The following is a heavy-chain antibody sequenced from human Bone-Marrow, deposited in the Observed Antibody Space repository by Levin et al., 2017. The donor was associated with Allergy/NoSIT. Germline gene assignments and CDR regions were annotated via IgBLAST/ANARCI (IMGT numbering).Heavy chain of an antibody. Sequence: GESLKISCAASGFTFSSYSMNWVRQAPGKGLEWVSSISSSSSYIYYADSVKGRFTISRDNAKNSLYLQMNSLRAEDTAVYYCARWAVAATPGRFDPWGQGTLVTVSS. V-gene: IGHV3-21*01. CDR3: ARWAVAATPGRFDP. J-gene: IGHJ5*02. CDR1: GFTFSSYS. CDR2: ISSSSSYI. D-gene: IGHD2-15*01.